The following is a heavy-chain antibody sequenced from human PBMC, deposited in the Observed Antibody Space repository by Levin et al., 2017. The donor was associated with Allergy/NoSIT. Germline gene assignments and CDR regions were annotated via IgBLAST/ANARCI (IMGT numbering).Heavy chain of an antibody. V-gene: IGHV4-31*03. CDR2: IHHSGSA. D-gene: IGHD3-10*01. J-gene: IGHJ6*02. CDR1: GDSMSGRDYY. CDR3: ARDECAWFGECYGMDV. Sequence: SETLSLTCTVSGDSMSGRDYYWTWIRQYPGRGLEWIGFIHHSGSAYYNPSLKSRLAMSLDTSKRQLSLRLTSVTVADTAVYFCARDECAWFGECYGMDVWGQGTTVLVSS.